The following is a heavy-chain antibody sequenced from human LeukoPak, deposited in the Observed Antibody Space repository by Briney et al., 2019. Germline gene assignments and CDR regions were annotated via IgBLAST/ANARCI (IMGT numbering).Heavy chain of an antibody. J-gene: IGHJ4*02. CDR1: GFTFSNYE. CDR3: ATGADSSSWCPLDY. D-gene: IGHD6-13*01. Sequence: GGSLRLSCATSGFTFSNYEMTWVRQAPGKGLEWISYISDSGSFIYYADSVKGRFTISRDNAKNSLYLQMNSLRAEDTAVYYCATGADSSSWCPLDYWGQGTLVTVSS. V-gene: IGHV3-48*03. CDR2: ISDSGSFI.